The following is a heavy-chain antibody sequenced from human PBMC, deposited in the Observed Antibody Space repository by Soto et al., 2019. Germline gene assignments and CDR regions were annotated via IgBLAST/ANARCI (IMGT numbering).Heavy chain of an antibody. D-gene: IGHD2-21*01. CDR3: AKDFIPRNSIYDPFDI. J-gene: IGHJ3*02. V-gene: IGHV3-23*01. Sequence: EVQLLESGGGLVQPGGSLEVSCRASGFNFGNYAMSWVRQAPGKGPEWVSSVGGDASDTHYADSVRGRFTISRDNSKNPLYLHMHSLRAEDTAIYFCAKDFIPRNSIYDPFDIWGQGTTVSVSS. CDR2: VGGDASDT. CDR1: GFNFGNYA.